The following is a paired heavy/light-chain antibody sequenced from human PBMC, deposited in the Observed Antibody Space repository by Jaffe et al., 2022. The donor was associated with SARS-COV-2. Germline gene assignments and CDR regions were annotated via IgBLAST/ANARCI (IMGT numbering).Light chain of an antibody. Sequence: EIVLTQSPGTLSLSPGERATLSCRSSQSVDSNFLAWYQQKPGQAPRLLIYGTYKRATGIPDRFSGSGSGTDFTLIITRLEPEDFAVYHCQQYDTLPGTFGQGTKVEIK. CDR3: QQYDTLPGT. CDR2: GTY. CDR1: QSVDSNF. V-gene: IGKV3-20*01. J-gene: IGKJ1*01.
Heavy chain of an antibody. CDR3: ARAGAYGYAFDY. V-gene: IGHV3-11*01. D-gene: IGHD5-12*01. CDR1: GFSFSDYY. J-gene: IGHJ4*02. CDR2: IRSTGTAI. Sequence: QVQLVESGGGLVKPGGSLRLSCAASGFSFSDYYMMWIRQAPGKGLEWVSDIRSTGTAITYADSVKGRFTISRDNAKNSLYLQMNSLRAEDTAVYYCARAGAYGYAFDYWGQGTLVTVSS.